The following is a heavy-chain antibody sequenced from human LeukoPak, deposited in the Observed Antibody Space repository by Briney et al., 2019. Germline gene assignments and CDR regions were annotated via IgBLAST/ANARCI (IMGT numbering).Heavy chain of an antibody. CDR1: GGTFSSYA. J-gene: IGHJ5*02. CDR3: ARGGYSYGSGNWFDP. D-gene: IGHD5-18*01. CDR2: IIPIFGTA. Sequence: ASVKVSCKASGGTFSSYAISWVRQAPGQGLEWMGGIIPIFGTANYAQKFQGRVTITTDESTSTAYMELSSLRSEDTAMYYCARGGYSYGSGNWFDPWGQGTLVTVSS. V-gene: IGHV1-69*05.